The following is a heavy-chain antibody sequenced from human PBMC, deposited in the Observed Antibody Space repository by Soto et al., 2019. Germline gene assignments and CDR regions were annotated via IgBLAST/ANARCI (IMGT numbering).Heavy chain of an antibody. CDR1: GYTFTGHY. Sequence: ASVKVSCKASGYTFTGHYIHWVRQAPEQGPEWMGEIGPESGATRYAQKFQGRVTMTRDMSITTVYMELSNLSPDDTAVYYCGRGRSGQIVVFYWGQGTPVTVSS. V-gene: IGHV1-2*02. J-gene: IGHJ4*02. CDR2: IGPESGAT. CDR3: GRGRSGQIVVFY. D-gene: IGHD1-26*01.